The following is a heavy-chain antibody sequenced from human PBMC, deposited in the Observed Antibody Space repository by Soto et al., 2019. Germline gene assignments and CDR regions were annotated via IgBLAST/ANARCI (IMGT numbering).Heavy chain of an antibody. Sequence: PSETLSLTCTVSGGSISSYYWSWIRQPPGKGLEWIGYIYYSGSTNYNPSLKSRVTISVDTSKNQFSLKLSSVTAADTAVYYCARTPREYYYDSSGYYEIFFDYWGQGTLVTVSS. D-gene: IGHD3-22*01. CDR2: IYYSGST. J-gene: IGHJ4*02. CDR3: ARTPREYYYDSSGYYEIFFDY. V-gene: IGHV4-59*01. CDR1: GGSISSYY.